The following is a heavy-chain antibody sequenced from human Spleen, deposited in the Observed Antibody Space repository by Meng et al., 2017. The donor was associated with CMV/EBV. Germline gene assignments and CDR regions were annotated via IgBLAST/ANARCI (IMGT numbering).Heavy chain of an antibody. CDR1: GLSVSRNY. V-gene: IGHV3-66*02. CDR2: TYMSGDT. D-gene: IGHD4-23*01. J-gene: IGHJ4*02. CDR3: TTSTVVKVGEY. Sequence: GGSLRLPCTASGLSVSRNYVSWVRQAPGKGPEWVSITYMSGDTYTAESVRGRFTVSRDNPKNTFYLQMNSLIAEDSAVYYCTTSTVVKVGEYWGRGSLVTVSS.